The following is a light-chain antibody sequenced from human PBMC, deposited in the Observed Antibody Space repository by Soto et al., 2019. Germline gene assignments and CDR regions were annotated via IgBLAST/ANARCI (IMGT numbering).Light chain of an antibody. V-gene: IGKV3-11*01. CDR3: QQRYNWPIT. J-gene: IGKJ5*01. CDR2: DAS. CDR1: QSVYTY. Sequence: EIVLTQSPAPLSLSPGERATLSCRASQSVYTYLAWYQQKPGQAPRLLIYDASNRATGIPARFSGSGSGTDFTLTITSLEPEDFVVYYRQQRYNWPITFGQGTRLEIK.